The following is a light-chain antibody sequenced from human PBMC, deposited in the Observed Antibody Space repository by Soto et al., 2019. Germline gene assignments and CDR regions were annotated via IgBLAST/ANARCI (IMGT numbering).Light chain of an antibody. CDR2: EVS. CDR1: SSDVGGYNY. J-gene: IGLJ1*01. Sequence: QSALTQPASVSGSPGQSITISCSGTSSDVGGYNYVSWYQQHPGKAPKLMIYEVSNRPSGVSDRFLGSKSGDTASLTISGLQADDEADYYCSSYKSSSTRVFGTGTKVTVL. CDR3: SSYKSSSTRV. V-gene: IGLV2-14*01.